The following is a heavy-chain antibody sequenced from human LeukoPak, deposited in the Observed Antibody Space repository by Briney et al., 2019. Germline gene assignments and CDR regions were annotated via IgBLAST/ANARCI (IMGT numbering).Heavy chain of an antibody. D-gene: IGHD5-18*01. Sequence: GGSLRLSCAASGFTFSDYYMNWIRQAPGKGLEWVAYISSSGSNTYYADSVKGRFTISRDNAENSLYLQVDSLRAEDTAVYYCARGARGRIQLWFFDYWGQGTLVTVSS. CDR3: ARGARGRIQLWFFDY. V-gene: IGHV3-11*01. CDR1: GFTFSDYY. J-gene: IGHJ4*02. CDR2: ISSSGSNT.